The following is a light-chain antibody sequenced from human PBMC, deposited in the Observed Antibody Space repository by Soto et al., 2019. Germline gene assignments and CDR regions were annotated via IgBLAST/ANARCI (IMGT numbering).Light chain of an antibody. CDR2: AAS. J-gene: IGKJ1*01. CDR3: QQLNSYPRT. CDR1: QGISSY. Sequence: DIQLTQSPSFLSASVGDRVTITCRARQGISSYLAWYQQKPVKAPKLLIYAASTLQSGVPSRFSRSGSGTEFTLTISTLQPEDFATYDCQQLNSYPRTFGQGTKVEIK. V-gene: IGKV1-9*01.